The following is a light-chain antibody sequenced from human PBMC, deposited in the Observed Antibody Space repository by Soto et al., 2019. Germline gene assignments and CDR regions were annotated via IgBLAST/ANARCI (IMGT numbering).Light chain of an antibody. V-gene: IGLV1-44*01. CDR3: AAWDDSLNGRYV. Sequence: QSALTQPPSASGIPGQRVTISCSGDRSNIGSNSVNWYQQLPGTAPKLLIYSNNQRPSGVPDRFSGSKSGTSASLAISGLQSEDEADYYCAAWDDSLNGRYVFGNGTKVTVL. J-gene: IGLJ1*01. CDR1: RSNIGSNS. CDR2: SNN.